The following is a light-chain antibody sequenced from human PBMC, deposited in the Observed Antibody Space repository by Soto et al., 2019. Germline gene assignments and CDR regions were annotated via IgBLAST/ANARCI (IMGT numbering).Light chain of an antibody. V-gene: IGKV3-20*01. Sequence: EIVMTQSPATLSVSPGERATLSCRASQSVSSSYLGWYQQKPGQAPRLLIYGASSRATGIPDRFRGSGSGTDFTLTISRLEPEDFAVYYCQHYGSSPTTFGQGTKVDI. J-gene: IGKJ1*01. CDR3: QHYGSSPTT. CDR2: GAS. CDR1: QSVSSSY.